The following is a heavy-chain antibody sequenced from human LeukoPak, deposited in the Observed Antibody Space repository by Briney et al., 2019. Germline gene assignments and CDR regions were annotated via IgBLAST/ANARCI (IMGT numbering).Heavy chain of an antibody. Sequence: TLSLTCTVSGGSISSGDYYWSWIRQPPGTGLEWIGYIYYSGSTYYNPSLKSRVTISVDTSKNQFSLKLSSVTAADTAVYYCASSHGDSYGIDYWGQGTLVTVSS. CDR1: GGSISSGDYY. CDR3: ASSHGDSYGIDY. CDR2: IYYSGST. J-gene: IGHJ4*02. V-gene: IGHV4-30-4*01. D-gene: IGHD5-18*01.